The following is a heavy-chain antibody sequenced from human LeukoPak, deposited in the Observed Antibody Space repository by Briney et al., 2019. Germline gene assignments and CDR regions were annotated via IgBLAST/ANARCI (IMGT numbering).Heavy chain of an antibody. CDR2: INHSGST. V-gene: IGHV4-34*01. CDR3: ARAPEVEMATIGY. J-gene: IGHJ4*02. CDR1: GGSFSGYY. D-gene: IGHD5-24*01. Sequence: SETLSLTCAVYGGSFSGYYWSWIRQPPGKGLEWIGEINHSGSTNYNPSLKSRVTISVDTSKNQFSLKLSSVTAADTAVYYCARAPEVEMATIGYWGQGTLVTVSS.